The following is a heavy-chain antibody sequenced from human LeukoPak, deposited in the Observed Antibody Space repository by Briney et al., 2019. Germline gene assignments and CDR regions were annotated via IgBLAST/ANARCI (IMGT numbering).Heavy chain of an antibody. CDR3: ARAYVLLWFGELYGWFDP. Sequence: ASVKVSCKASGYTFTGYYMHWVRQPPGKGLEWMGGINPDSGGTNYAQKFQGRVTMTRDTSISTAYMELSRLRSDDTAVYYCARAYVLLWFGELYGWFDPWGQGTLVTVSS. D-gene: IGHD3-10*01. CDR1: GYTFTGYY. CDR2: INPDSGGT. V-gene: IGHV1-2*02. J-gene: IGHJ5*02.